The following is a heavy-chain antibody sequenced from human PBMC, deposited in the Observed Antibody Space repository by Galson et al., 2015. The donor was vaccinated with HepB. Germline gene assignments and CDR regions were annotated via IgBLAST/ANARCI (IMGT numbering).Heavy chain of an antibody. Sequence: SVKVSCKASEYTFTSYGITWVRQAPGQGFEWMGWISTYNGNTSYAQKVQDRVTMTTDTSTNTASMELRTLTSDDTAVYYCARYAYTSDWYRGRIDYWGQGTLVTVSS. J-gene: IGHJ4*01. CDR1: EYTFTSYG. CDR2: ISTYNGNT. CDR3: ARYAYTSDWYRGRIDY. V-gene: IGHV1-18*01. D-gene: IGHD2-21*02.